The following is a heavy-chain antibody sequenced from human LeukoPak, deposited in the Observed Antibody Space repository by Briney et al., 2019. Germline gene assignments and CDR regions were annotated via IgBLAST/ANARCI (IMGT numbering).Heavy chain of an antibody. V-gene: IGHV3-30*18. Sequence: GGFLRLSCAASGFTFSSYGMHWVRQAPGKGLEWLAVISYDGSNKYYADSVKGRFTISRDNSKNTLYLQMNSLRAEDTAVYYCAKAADSSTWYVDYWGQGTLVTVSS. CDR1: GFTFSSYG. D-gene: IGHD6-13*01. J-gene: IGHJ4*02. CDR2: ISYDGSNK. CDR3: AKAADSSTWYVDY.